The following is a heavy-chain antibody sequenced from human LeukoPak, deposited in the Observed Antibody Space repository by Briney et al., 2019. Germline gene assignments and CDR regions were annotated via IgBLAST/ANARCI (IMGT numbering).Heavy chain of an antibody. J-gene: IGHJ4*02. D-gene: IGHD1-26*01. CDR3: AKDGVYSGSYYEDY. CDR2: ISGGGGDT. Sequence: GGSLRLSCAASGFTFSTYAMTWVRQAPGKGLEWVSAISGGGGDTSYADSVKGRFTISRDNSKNTVYLQMNSLRAEDTAVYYCAKDGVYSGSYYEDYWGQGTLVTVCS. CDR1: GFTFSTYA. V-gene: IGHV3-23*01.